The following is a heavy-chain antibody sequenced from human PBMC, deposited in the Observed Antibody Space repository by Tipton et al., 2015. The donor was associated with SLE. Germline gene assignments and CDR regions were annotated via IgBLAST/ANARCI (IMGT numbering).Heavy chain of an antibody. D-gene: IGHD1-7*01. CDR1: GASITSGGFF. J-gene: IGHJ4*02. V-gene: IGHV4-31*03. CDR2: VSYSGST. Sequence: TLSLTCTVSGASITSGGFFWSWIRQHPGKGLEWIGYVSYSGSTSYNPSLKSRVTMSIDTSKDQFSLKLTSVTAADTAVYYCARSAVGTTSFFDYWGQGAPVTVSS. CDR3: ARSAVGTTSFFDY.